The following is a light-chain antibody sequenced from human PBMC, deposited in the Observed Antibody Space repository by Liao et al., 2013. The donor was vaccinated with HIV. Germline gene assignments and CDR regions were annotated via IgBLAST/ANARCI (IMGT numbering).Light chain of an antibody. Sequence: SYELTQPPSVSVSPGQTASITCSGDKLGDKYACWYQQKPGQSPVLVIYQDSKRPSGIPERFSGSNSGNTATLTISGTQAMDEADYYCQAWDSSTLVFGRRD. V-gene: IGLV3-1*01. CDR3: QAWDSSTLV. J-gene: IGLJ2*01. CDR1: KLGDKY. CDR2: QDS.